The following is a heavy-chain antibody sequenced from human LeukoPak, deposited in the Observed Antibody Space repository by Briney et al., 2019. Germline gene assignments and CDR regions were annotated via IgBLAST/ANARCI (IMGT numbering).Heavy chain of an antibody. Sequence: SETLSLTCAVSGGSFTHYYWSWIRLPPGKGLQWIGYIYSSGTTKYNPSLKSRVTISLDTPNNQFSLILTSVTAADTAVYYCARGWSWELPDYFQLWGQGTLVTVSS. CDR2: IYSSGTT. J-gene: IGHJ1*01. D-gene: IGHD1-26*01. V-gene: IGHV4-59*08. CDR3: ARGWSWELPDYFQL. CDR1: GGSFTHYY.